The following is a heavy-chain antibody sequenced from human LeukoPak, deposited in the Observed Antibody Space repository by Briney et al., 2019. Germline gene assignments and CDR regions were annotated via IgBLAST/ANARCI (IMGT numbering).Heavy chain of an antibody. D-gene: IGHD6-13*01. CDR3: ARAIAAAGNNWFDP. V-gene: IGHV4-59*12. CDR1: GGSISSYY. J-gene: IGHJ5*02. CDR2: IYYSGST. Sequence: SETLSLTCTVSGGSISSYYWSWIRQPPGKGLEWIGSIYYSGSTYYNPSLKSRVTISVDTSKNQFSLKLSSVTAADTAVYYCARAIAAAGNNWFDPWGQGTLVTVSS.